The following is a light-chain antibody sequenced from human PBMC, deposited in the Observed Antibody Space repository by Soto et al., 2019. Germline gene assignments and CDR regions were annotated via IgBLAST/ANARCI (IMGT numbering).Light chain of an antibody. CDR1: SSNIGSNA. CDR2: SNN. CDR3: AAWDDSLSGSL. Sequence: QSVLTQPPSASGTPGQRVTISCSGSSSNIGSNAVNWYQQLPGTAPTLLIYSNNQRPSGVPDRFSGSKSGTSASLAVNGLQSEDEADYYCAAWDDSLSGSLFGGGTKLTVL. V-gene: IGLV1-44*01. J-gene: IGLJ3*02.